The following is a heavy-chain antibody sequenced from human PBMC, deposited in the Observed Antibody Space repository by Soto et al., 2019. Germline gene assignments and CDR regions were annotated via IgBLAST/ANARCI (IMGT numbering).Heavy chain of an antibody. CDR1: GGSISSYY. CDR3: ARGVGSSWYPNWFDP. Sequence: SETLSLTCTVSGGSISSYYWSWIRQPPGKGLEWIGYIYYSGSTNYNPSLKSRVTISVDTSKNQFSLKLSSVTAADTAVYYCARGVGSSWYPNWFDPWGQGTLVTVSS. D-gene: IGHD6-13*01. CDR2: IYYSGST. J-gene: IGHJ5*02. V-gene: IGHV4-59*01.